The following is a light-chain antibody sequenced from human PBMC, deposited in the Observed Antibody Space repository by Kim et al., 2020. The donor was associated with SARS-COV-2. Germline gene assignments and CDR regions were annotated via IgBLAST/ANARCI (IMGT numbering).Light chain of an antibody. CDR3: QQYDSLPLDT. J-gene: IGKJ2*01. V-gene: IGKV1-33*01. Sequence: DIQMTQSPSSLSASVGDRVTITCQASQDISNHLNWYQQKSGKAPKLLIYDAFNLETGVPSRFSGSRSGTDFSFTISSLQPEDIGTYYCQQYDSLPLDTFGQEPKL. CDR2: DAF. CDR1: QDISNH.